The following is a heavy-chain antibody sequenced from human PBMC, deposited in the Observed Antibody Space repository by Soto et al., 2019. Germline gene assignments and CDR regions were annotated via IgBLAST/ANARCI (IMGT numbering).Heavy chain of an antibody. CDR2: ISYDGSNK. Sequence: QVQLVESGGGVVQPGRSLRLSCAASGFTFSSYAMHWVRQAPGMGLEWVAVISYDGSNKYYADSVKGRFTISRDNSKNTLYLQMNSLRAEVTAVYYCARDGAVAGTYYYYYGMDVWGQWTPVTVSS. V-gene: IGHV3-30-3*01. D-gene: IGHD6-19*01. CDR1: GFTFSSYA. CDR3: ARDGAVAGTYYYYYGMDV. J-gene: IGHJ6*02.